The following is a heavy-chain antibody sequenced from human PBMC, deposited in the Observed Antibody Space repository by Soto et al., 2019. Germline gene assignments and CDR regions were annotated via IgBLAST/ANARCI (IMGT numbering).Heavy chain of an antibody. V-gene: IGHV1-69*13. CDR2: IIPIFGTA. Sequence: ASVKVSCKASGGTFSSYAISWVRQVPGQGLEWMGGIIPIFGTANYAQKFQGRVTITADESTSTAYMELSSLRSEDTAVYYCAASLEWLLGRYYYYGMDVWGQGTTVTVSS. J-gene: IGHJ6*02. CDR1: GGTFSSYA. CDR3: AASLEWLLGRYYYYGMDV. D-gene: IGHD3-3*02.